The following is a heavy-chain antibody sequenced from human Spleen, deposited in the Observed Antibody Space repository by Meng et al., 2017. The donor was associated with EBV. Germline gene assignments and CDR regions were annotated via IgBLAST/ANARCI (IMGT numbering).Heavy chain of an antibody. CDR1: GDPMSGSTYY. Sequence: MPLLVSGPRLITPSQTLSLTWSVSGDPMSGSTYYWDWIRQPQGKGLEWIASINFGGRIYYNPSLKSRVTISVDTSKNQFSLKLRSVTAADTAVYYCAREDNSSFDPWGQGTLVTVSS. D-gene: IGHD6-13*01. CDR2: INFGGRI. V-gene: IGHV4-39*07. J-gene: IGHJ5*02. CDR3: AREDNSSFDP.